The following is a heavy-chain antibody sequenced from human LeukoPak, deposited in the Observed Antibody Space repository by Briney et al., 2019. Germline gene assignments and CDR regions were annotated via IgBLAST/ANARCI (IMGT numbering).Heavy chain of an antibody. Sequence: GGSLRLSCAVSGFTVSNDYMSWVRQAPGKGLEWVSVIYGGGDTYYADSVRGRFTISRDNFENTLFLQMDSLRAEDTAVYYCAKFSNKPADFDYWGQGTLVTVSS. CDR3: AKFSNKPADFDY. V-gene: IGHV3-53*01. J-gene: IGHJ4*02. D-gene: IGHD1-14*01. CDR1: GFTVSNDY. CDR2: IYGGGDT.